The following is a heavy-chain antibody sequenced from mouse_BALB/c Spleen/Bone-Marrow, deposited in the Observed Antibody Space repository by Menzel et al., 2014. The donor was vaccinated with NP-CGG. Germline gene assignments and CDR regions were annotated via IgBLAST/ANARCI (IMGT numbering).Heavy chain of an antibody. CDR2: IYPGDGYT. CDR3: AGNWEWFAY. D-gene: IGHD4-1*01. V-gene: IGHV1S56*01. Sequence: VHLVESGPELVKPGASVKMSCKASGYTFTSYYIHWLKQRPGQGLEWIGWIYPGDGYTKYNEKLKGKTTLTADKSSSTAYMLLSSLTSEDSAIYFCAGNWEWFAYWGQGTLVTVSA. J-gene: IGHJ3*01. CDR1: GYTFTSYY.